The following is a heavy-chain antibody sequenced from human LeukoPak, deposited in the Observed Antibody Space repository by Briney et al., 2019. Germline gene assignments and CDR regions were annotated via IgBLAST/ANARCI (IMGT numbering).Heavy chain of an antibody. Sequence: GGSPRLSCAASGFTFSSYSMNWVRQAPGKGLEWVSSISSSSSYIYYADSVKGRFTISRDNAKNSLYLQMNSLRAEDTAVYYCARAGGGGSYLDYWGQGTLVTVSS. J-gene: IGHJ4*02. V-gene: IGHV3-21*01. D-gene: IGHD1-26*01. CDR1: GFTFSSYS. CDR3: ARAGGGGSYLDY. CDR2: ISSSSSYI.